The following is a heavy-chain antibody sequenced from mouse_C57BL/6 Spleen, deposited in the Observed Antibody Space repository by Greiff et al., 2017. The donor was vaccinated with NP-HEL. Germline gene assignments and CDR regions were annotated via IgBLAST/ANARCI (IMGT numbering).Heavy chain of an antibody. CDR1: GYSFTDYN. D-gene: IGHD2-5*01. CDR2: INPNYGTT. V-gene: IGHV1-39*01. J-gene: IGHJ2*01. CDR3: ARSWYSNYVNYFDY. Sequence: EVKLQESGPELVKPGASVKISCKASGYSFTDYNMNWVKQSNGKSLEWIGVINPNYGTTSYNQKFKGKATLTVDQSSSTAYMQLNSLTSEDSAVYYCARSWYSNYVNYFDYWGQGTTLTVSS.